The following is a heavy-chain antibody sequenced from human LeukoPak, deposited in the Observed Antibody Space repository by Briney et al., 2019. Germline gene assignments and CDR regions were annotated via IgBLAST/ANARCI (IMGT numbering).Heavy chain of an antibody. CDR2: ISSSGYYT. Sequence: GGSLRLSCAASGFTFSNYWMSWVRQAPGKGLEWVSRISSSGYYTDYTDSVKGRFTISRDNAKSSLYLQMDSLRAEDTALYFCARGLGYCSSSKCSPGYYMDVWGKGTTVIV. CDR3: ARGLGYCSSSKCSPGYYMDV. CDR1: GFTFSNYW. D-gene: IGHD2-2*01. V-gene: IGHV3-21*01. J-gene: IGHJ6*03.